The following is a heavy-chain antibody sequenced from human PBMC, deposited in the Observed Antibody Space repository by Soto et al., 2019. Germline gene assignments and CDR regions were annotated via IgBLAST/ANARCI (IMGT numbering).Heavy chain of an antibody. D-gene: IGHD5-18*01. J-gene: IGHJ4*01. V-gene: IGHV4-59*01. Sequence: PSETLSLTCTVSGDSTRNYYWSWIRQPPGKGLEYIGYIFYSGSTNYNPSLKSRVAISVDTSRNQFALKLRSVTAADTATYYCARVKRGYSYGSIIDFWGRGTLVTVSS. CDR1: GDSTRNYY. CDR3: ARVKRGYSYGSIIDF. CDR2: IFYSGST.